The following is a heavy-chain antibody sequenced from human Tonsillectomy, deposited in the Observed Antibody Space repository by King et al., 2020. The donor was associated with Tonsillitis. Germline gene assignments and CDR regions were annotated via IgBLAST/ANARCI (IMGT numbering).Heavy chain of an antibody. CDR2: IKTKAQGGAI. J-gene: IGHJ4*02. CDR3: TRRSSL. V-gene: IGHV3-15*01. D-gene: IGHD2-2*01. Sequence: VQLVQSGGGLVKPGESLRLSCETSGFTFSDACMSWVRQPPGKGLEWVGRIKTKAQGGAIEYAVPVKGRFTISRDDSKNTLYLQMNNLQPEDTAVYYCTRRSSLGGQGTLVTVSS. CDR1: GFTFSDAC.